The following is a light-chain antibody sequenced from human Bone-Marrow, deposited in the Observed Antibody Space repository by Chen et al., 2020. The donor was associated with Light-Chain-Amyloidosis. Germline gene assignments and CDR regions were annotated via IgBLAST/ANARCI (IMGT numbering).Light chain of an antibody. CDR3: SSYTVSSTWV. CDR2: DVT. CDR1: RRDVGDYNF. V-gene: IGLV2-14*03. Sequence: SALTHPASVSGSPGQSITISCTVSRRDVGDYNFVSCYQQLPGKAPKLVINDVTNRPSGVSYRFSGSKAGNTASLTVSELQAEDEADYYCSSYTVSSTWVFGGGTKLTVL. J-gene: IGLJ3*02.